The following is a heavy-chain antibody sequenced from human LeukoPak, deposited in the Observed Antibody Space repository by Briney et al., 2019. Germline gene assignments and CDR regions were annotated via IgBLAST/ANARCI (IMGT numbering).Heavy chain of an antibody. CDR1: GFTFSSYA. CDR3: AKDVYGDYGGLDY. D-gene: IGHD4-17*01. J-gene: IGHJ4*02. Sequence: GGSLRLSCAGSGFTFSSYAMSWVRQAPGKGLEWVSAMTGSGGSRYYADSVKGRFAISRDNSKNTLYLQMNSLRAEDTAVYYCAKDVYGDYGGLDYWGQGTLVTVSS. V-gene: IGHV3-23*01. CDR2: MTGSGGSR.